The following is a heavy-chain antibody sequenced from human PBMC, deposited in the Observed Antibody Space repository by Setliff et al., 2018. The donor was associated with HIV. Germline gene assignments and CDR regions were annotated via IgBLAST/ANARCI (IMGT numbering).Heavy chain of an antibody. V-gene: IGHV4-59*01. D-gene: IGHD3-16*01. CDR3: AKGGASSHWLGP. J-gene: IGHJ5*02. CDR1: GASISSDS. Sequence: PSETLSLTCTVSGASISSDSRSWIRQSQGKGLEWIGFILNREITNYNPSLQSRVSISMDTSKNQFSLKLHSVTAADTAIYHCAKGGASSHWLGPWGQGTLVTVSS. CDR2: ILNREIT.